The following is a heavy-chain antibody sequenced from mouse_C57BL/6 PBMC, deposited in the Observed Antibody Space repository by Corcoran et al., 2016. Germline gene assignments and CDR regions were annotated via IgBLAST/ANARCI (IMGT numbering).Heavy chain of an antibody. Sequence: DVQLQESGPGLVKPSQSLSLTCSVTGYSITSGYYWNWIRQFPGNKLEWMGYISYDGSNNYNPSLKNRISITRDTSKNQFFLKLNSVTTEDTATYYCAREPPFAYWGQGTLVTVSA. CDR1: GYSITSGYY. J-gene: IGHJ3*01. CDR3: AREPPFAY. CDR2: ISYDGSN. V-gene: IGHV3-6*01.